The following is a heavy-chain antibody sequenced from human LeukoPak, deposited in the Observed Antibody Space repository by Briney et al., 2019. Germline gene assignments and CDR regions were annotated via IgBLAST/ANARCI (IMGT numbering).Heavy chain of an antibody. CDR1: GYTLTELS. CDR2: FDPEDGET. V-gene: IGHV1-24*01. J-gene: IGHJ4*02. Sequence: ASVKVSCKVSGYTLTELSMHWVRQAPGKGLEWMGGFDPEDGETIYAQKFQGRVTMTTDTSTNTAYMELRSLRSDDTATYFCARCRLWLVLPHDSWGQGTLVTVSS. CDR3: ARCRLWLVLPHDS. D-gene: IGHD6-19*01.